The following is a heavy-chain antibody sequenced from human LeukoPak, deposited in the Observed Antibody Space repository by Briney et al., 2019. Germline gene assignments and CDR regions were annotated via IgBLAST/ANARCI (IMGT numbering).Heavy chain of an antibody. CDR3: ARAGSITGPTNFYYGMDV. CDR2: IYFTGLT. CDR1: GGSISSGGYY. D-gene: IGHD1-7*01. V-gene: IGHV4-31*03. J-gene: IGHJ6*02. Sequence: SETLSLTCTVSGGSISSGGYYWSWIRQYPGKGLEWIGYIYFTGLTDYNPSLKSRVNLSVDTSKNQFSLKLTSVTAADTAVYYCARAGSITGPTNFYYGMDVWGQGTTVTVS.